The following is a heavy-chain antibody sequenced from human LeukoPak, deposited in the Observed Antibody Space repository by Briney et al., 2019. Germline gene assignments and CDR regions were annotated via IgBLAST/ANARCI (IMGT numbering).Heavy chain of an antibody. Sequence: PGGSLRLSCAASGFTFSSYGMHWVRQAPGKGLEWVAVISYDGSNKYYADSVKGRFTISRDNSKSTLYLQMNSLRAEDTAVYYCAKDTYYYYGMDVWGQGTTVTVSS. CDR2: ISYDGSNK. CDR1: GFTFSSYG. CDR3: AKDTYYYYGMDV. J-gene: IGHJ6*02. V-gene: IGHV3-30*18.